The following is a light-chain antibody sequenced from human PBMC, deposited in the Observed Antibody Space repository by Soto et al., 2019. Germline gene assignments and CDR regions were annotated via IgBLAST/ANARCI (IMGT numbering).Light chain of an antibody. J-gene: IGKJ1*01. CDR2: LAS. CDR3: LQSLQTPRT. CDR1: QNLLHSNGYFY. Sequence: DIVVTQSPLSLPVTPGEPASISCRSGQNLLHSNGYFYLHWYLQKPGQSPQLLIYLASHRASGVPDRFSGSGLGTDFTLKISRVEAEDVGVYYCLQSLQTPRTFGQGTKVEIK. V-gene: IGKV2-28*01.